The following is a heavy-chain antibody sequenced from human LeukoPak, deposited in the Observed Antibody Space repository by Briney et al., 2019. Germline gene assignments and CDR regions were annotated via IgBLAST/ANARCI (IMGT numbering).Heavy chain of an antibody. V-gene: IGHV4-34*01. Sequence: PSETLSLTCAVYGGSFSSYYWSWIRQPPGKGLEWIGEINHSGSTNYNPSLKSRVTIVDTSKKQFSLKMSSVTAADTAVYYCARVAPPNPYWGQGTLVTVSS. J-gene: IGHJ4*02. CDR2: INHSGST. CDR3: ARVAPPNPY. CDR1: GGSFSSYY.